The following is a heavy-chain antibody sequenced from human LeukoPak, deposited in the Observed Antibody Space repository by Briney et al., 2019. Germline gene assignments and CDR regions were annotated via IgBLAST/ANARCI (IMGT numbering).Heavy chain of an antibody. V-gene: IGHV4-30-2*03. D-gene: IGHD4-17*01. Sequence: SETLSLTCAVSGGSISSGGYSWSWIRQPPGKGLEWIGYIYHSGSTYYNPSLKSRVTISVDTSKNQFSLKLSSVTAADTAVYYCARHQTTVTPPFGYYYGMDVWGQGTTVTVSS. J-gene: IGHJ6*02. CDR3: ARHQTTVTPPFGYYYGMDV. CDR2: IYHSGST. CDR1: GGSISSGGYS.